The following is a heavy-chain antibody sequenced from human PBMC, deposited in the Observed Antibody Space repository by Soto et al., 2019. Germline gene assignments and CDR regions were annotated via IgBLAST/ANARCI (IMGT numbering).Heavy chain of an antibody. CDR2: IYYSGST. CDR1: GGSMGSSSYY. J-gene: IGHJ6*03. CDR3: ARLGGSGSYWYMDV. V-gene: IGHV4-39*01. D-gene: IGHD3-10*01. Sequence: ENLSLPCTVSGGSMGSSSYYWGWIRQPPGKGLEWIGSIYYSGSTYYNPSLKSRVTISVDTSKNQFSLKLSSVTAADTAVYYCARLGGSGSYWYMDVWGKGTTVTVSS.